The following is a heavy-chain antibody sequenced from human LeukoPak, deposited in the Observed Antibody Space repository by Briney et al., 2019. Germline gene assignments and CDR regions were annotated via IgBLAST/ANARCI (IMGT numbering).Heavy chain of an antibody. V-gene: IGHV4-34*01. CDR3: ARDPRQPYYDILTGGRYYYYYMDV. J-gene: IGHJ6*03. Sequence: SETLSLTCAVYGGSFSGYYWSWIRQPPGKGLEWIGEINHSGSTNYNPSLKSRVTISVDTSKNQFSLKLSSVTAADTAVYYCARDPRQPYYDILTGGRYYYYYMDVWGKGTTVTVSS. D-gene: IGHD3-9*01. CDR2: INHSGST. CDR1: GGSFSGYY.